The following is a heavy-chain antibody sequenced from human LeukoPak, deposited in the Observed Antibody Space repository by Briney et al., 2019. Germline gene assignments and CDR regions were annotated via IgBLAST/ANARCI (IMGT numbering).Heavy chain of an antibody. CDR2: IHYSGST. Sequence: SETLSLTCTVSGVSISGYYWSWLRQPPGKGLEWIGYIHYSGSTNSNPSLQSRAAISLDASRNQFSLKLTSVTAADTAVYYCARLRDLYNVFDHWGQGTLVTISS. CDR1: GVSISGYY. J-gene: IGHJ4*02. V-gene: IGHV4-59*08. D-gene: IGHD3-16*01. CDR3: ARLRDLYNVFDH.